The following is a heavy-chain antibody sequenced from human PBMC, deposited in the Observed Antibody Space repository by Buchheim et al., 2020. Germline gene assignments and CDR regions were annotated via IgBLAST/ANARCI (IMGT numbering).Heavy chain of an antibody. Sequence: EVQLVESGGGLVQPGGSLRLSCAASGFTFSPYWMSWVRQAPGKGLEWVANIKQDGSEKYYVGSVKGRFTISRDNAKNSLYFQMNSLRAEDTAVYYCARERYYGSGSPFDYWGQGTL. CDR2: IKQDGSEK. V-gene: IGHV3-7*03. J-gene: IGHJ4*02. CDR3: ARERYYGSGSPFDY. D-gene: IGHD3-10*01. CDR1: GFTFSPYW.